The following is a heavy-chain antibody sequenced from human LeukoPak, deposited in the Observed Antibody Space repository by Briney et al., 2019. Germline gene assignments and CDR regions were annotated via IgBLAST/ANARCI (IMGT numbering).Heavy chain of an antibody. V-gene: IGHV3-7*01. CDR3: ARDGTAAGLYFDL. J-gene: IGHJ4*01. CDR1: GFTFSDYW. Sequence: GGALRLSCAVSGFTFSDYWMNWVRQAPGKGLEWVASINQNGGEKSYVDSVKGRFTISRDNPKNSLYLQMSSLRAEDTAVYYCARDGTAAGLYFDLWGQGTLVTVSS. CDR2: INQNGGEK. D-gene: IGHD6-13*01.